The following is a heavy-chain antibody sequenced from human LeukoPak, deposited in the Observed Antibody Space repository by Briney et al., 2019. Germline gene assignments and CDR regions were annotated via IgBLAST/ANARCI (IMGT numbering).Heavy chain of an antibody. V-gene: IGHV1-18*01. CDR2: SSPYNSNT. J-gene: IGHJ6*03. CDR1: GYTFTSYG. Sequence: ASVKVSCKASGYTFTSYGINWVRQAPGQGLEWVGWSSPYNSNTHYAQKLQGRVTMTTDTSTSTAYMELRSLRSDDTAVYYCARYFRGKQWLVLSDPNYYYYYMDVWGKGTTVTISS. CDR3: ARYFRGKQWLVLSDPNYYYYYMDV. D-gene: IGHD6-19*01.